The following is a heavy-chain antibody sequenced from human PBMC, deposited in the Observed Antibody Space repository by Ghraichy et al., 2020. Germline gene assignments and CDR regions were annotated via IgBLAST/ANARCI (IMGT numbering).Heavy chain of an antibody. Sequence: LSLTCAASGFTFSSYAMHWVRQAPGKGLEWVAVISYDGSNKYYADSVKGRFTISRDNSKNTLYLQMNSLRAEDTAVYYCARDYYYDSSGLDYWGQGTLVTVSS. CDR2: ISYDGSNK. D-gene: IGHD3-22*01. CDR3: ARDYYYDSSGLDY. V-gene: IGHV3-30*04. J-gene: IGHJ4*02. CDR1: GFTFSSYA.